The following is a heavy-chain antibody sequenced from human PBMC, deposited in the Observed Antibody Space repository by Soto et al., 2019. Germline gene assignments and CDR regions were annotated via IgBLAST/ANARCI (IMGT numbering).Heavy chain of an antibody. CDR3: PTEMATPTAI. CDR2: INHSGST. D-gene: IGHD5-12*01. V-gene: IGHV4-34*01. J-gene: IGHJ3*02. Sequence: PSETLSLTCAVYRGSISGYYWSWIRQPPGKGLEWIGEINHSGSTNYNPSLKSRVTISVDTSKNQFSLKLSPVTAADKAVYYCPTEMATPTAIWGQGTMDT. CDR1: RGSISGYY.